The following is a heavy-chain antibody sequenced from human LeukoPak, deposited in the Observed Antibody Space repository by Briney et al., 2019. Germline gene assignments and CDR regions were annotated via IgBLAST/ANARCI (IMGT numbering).Heavy chain of an antibody. J-gene: IGHJ4*02. Sequence: PGGSLRLSCAASGVTVSSNYMSWVRQAPGKGPEWVSVIYSGGSTYYVVSVKGRVTISRGNSRNKLYLQRNGLRVEDTAVYYCARYSKGVMPWGQQTL. CDR3: ARYSKGVMP. D-gene: IGHD3-16*01. V-gene: IGHV3-66*02. CDR2: IYSGGST. CDR1: GVTVSSNY.